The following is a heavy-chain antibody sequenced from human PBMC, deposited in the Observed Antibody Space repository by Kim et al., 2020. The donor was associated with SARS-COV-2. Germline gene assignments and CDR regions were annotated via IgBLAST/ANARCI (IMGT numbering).Heavy chain of an antibody. V-gene: IGHV4-39*01. CDR2: IYYSGST. CDR3: ARHDYGDYGPFDY. CDR1: GGSISSSSYY. Sequence: SETLSLTCTVSGGSISSSSYYWGWIRQPPGKGLEWIGSIYYSGSTYYNPSLKSRVTISVDTSKNQFSLKLSSVSAADTAVYYCARHDYGDYGPFDYWGQAILIAVS. D-gene: IGHD4-17*01. J-gene: IGHJ4*02.